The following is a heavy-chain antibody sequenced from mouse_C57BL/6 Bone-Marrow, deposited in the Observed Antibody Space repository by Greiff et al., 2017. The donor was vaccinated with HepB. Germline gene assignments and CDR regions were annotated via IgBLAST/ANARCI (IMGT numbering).Heavy chain of an antibody. J-gene: IGHJ1*03. CDR1: GYTFTSYW. D-gene: IGHD4-1*01. CDR3: ARVGRSSYWYFDV. V-gene: IGHV1-64*01. Sequence: QVQLQQPGAELVKPGASVKLSCKASGYTFTSYWMHWVKQRPGQGLEWIGMIHPNSGSTNYNEKFKSKATLTVDKSSSTAYMQLSSLTSEDSAVYYCARVGRSSYWYFDVGGTGTTVTVSS. CDR2: IHPNSGST.